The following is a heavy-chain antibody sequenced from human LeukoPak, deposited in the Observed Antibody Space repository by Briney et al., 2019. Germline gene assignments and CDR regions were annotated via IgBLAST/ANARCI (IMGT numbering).Heavy chain of an antibody. CDR2: IRYDGSNK. Sequence: GGSLRLSCAASGFTFSSYGMHWVRQAPGKGLEWVAFIRYDGSNKYYADSVKGRFTISRDNSKNTLYLQMNSLRAEDTAVYYCAKESTVTPGNVNWFDTWGQGTLVTVSS. CDR3: AKESTVTPGNVNWFDT. D-gene: IGHD4-17*01. J-gene: IGHJ5*02. V-gene: IGHV3-30*02. CDR1: GFTFSSYG.